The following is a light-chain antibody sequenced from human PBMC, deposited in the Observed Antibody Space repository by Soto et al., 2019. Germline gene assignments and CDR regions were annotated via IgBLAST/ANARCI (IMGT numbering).Light chain of an antibody. V-gene: IGLV2-8*01. Sequence: QSVLTQPPSASGSPEQSVTISCTGTSSDVGGYDSVSWYQQHPGKAPKLMIYEVSKRPSGVPDRFSGSKSGNTASLTVSGLQAEDEADYYCSSYAGSNNPYVFGTGTKLTVL. CDR3: SSYAGSNNPYV. CDR1: SSDVGGYDS. CDR2: EVS. J-gene: IGLJ1*01.